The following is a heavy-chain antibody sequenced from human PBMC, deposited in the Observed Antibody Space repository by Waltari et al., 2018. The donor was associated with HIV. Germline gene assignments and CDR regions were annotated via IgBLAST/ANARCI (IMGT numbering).Heavy chain of an antibody. J-gene: IGHJ4*02. CDR1: GAPRKSKTYY. CDR2: LYYTRDI. V-gene: IGHV4-39*01. CDR3: ARQHAYMSDWFSQASFFNY. Sequence: LQLKESGPGLVKHSDTLPLKCAVSGAPRKSKTYYWAWIRQSPGNRLEWIATLYYTRDIYVAPSRRNRTSVSVDSSKSLLSLSLTSVTAADTAFYYCARQHAYMSDWFSQASFFNYWGPGTPVTVSS. D-gene: IGHD3-9*01.